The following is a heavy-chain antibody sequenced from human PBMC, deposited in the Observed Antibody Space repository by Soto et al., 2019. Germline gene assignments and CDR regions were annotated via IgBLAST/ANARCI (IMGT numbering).Heavy chain of an antibody. J-gene: IGHJ4*02. CDR2: IYYSGST. V-gene: IGHV4-39*01. CDR1: GGSISSSSFH. Sequence: PSETLSLTCTVSGGSISSSSFHWGWIRQPPGKGLEWIGSIYYSGSTYYSPSLKSRVTISVDTSKNQFSLKLSSVTAADTAVYYCARQAGTIFDYWGQGTLVTVSS. CDR3: ARQAGTIFDY. D-gene: IGHD6-19*01.